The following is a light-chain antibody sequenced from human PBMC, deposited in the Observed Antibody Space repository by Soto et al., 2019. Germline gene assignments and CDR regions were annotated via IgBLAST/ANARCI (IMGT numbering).Light chain of an antibody. CDR1: QSVTSNY. CDR2: GAS. CDR3: QHYITSLTT. V-gene: IGKV3-20*01. J-gene: IGKJ1*01. Sequence: EIVLTQSPGTLSLSPGERATLSCGASQSVTSNYLAWYQQKPGQASRLLIYGASRRATGIPDRFIGSGSGTDFTLTISRLEPEDFAVYYCQHYITSLTTFGQGTKVDIK.